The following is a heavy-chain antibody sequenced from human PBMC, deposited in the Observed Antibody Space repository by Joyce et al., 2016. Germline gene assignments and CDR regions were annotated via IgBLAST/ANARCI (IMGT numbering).Heavy chain of an antibody. D-gene: IGHD1-26*01. CDR1: GFAFSHFG. V-gene: IGHV3-30*18. CDR2: ISYNGNKI. CDR3: AKDGWDRVKGMDF. J-gene: IGHJ6*02. Sequence: QVQVVESGGGVVQPGRSLSLSCSFSGFAFSHFGMHWVRQAPGKGLEWVALISYNGNKIFYLDSVKGRFTISRYNSENTLFLQMNGLTPEDSALYYCAKDGWDRVKGMDFWGQGTTVIVSS.